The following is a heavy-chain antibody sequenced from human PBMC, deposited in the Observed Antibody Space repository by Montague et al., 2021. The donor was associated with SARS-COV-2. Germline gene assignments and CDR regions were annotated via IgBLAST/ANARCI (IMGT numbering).Heavy chain of an antibody. J-gene: IGHJ5*02. V-gene: IGHV2-5*01. CDR1: GFSLDTRGAG. CDR3: AHRGEDNSGYSYFDP. CDR2: IYWNDGK. D-gene: IGHD5-12*01. Sequence: PALVKPTQTFTLICSFSGFSLDTRGAGVAWIRQPPGKALEWLGTIYWNDGKHYNSSLKSRLSMSKDTSKNQVVLILTDVDPADTATYHCAHRGEDNSGYSYFDPWGQGTLVTVSS.